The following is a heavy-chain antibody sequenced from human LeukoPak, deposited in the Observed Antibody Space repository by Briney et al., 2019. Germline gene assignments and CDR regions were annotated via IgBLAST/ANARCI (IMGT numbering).Heavy chain of an antibody. CDR3: ARACGATVTTLSGEYYFDY. Sequence: PGGSLRLSCAASGFTVSSNYMSWVRQAPGKGLEWVSAIYSGGSTYYADSVKGRFTISRDNSKNTLYLQMNSLRAEDTAAYYCARACGATVTTLSGEYYFDYWGQGTLVTVSS. J-gene: IGHJ4*02. CDR1: GFTVSSNY. D-gene: IGHD4-17*01. CDR2: IYSGGST. V-gene: IGHV3-66*01.